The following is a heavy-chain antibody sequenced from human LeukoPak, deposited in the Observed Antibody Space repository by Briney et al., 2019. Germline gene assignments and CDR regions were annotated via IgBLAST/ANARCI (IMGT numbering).Heavy chain of an antibody. D-gene: IGHD5-12*01. CDR2: ISDDGSNK. CDR3: ASSRGYSDYDSDY. V-gene: IGHV3-30*04. J-gene: IGHJ4*02. CDR1: GFTFITYA. Sequence: GGSLRLSCAASGFTFITYAMHWVRQAPGKGLEWVAVISDDGSNKYYADSVKGRFTISRDNSKNTLYLQMNSLRPEDTAVYFCASSRGYSDYDSDYWGQGTLVTVSS.